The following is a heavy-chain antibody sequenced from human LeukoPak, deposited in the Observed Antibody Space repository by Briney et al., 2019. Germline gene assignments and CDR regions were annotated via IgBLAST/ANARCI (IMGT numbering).Heavy chain of an antibody. CDR1: GGTFSSYA. CDR2: IIPILGIA. Sequence: SVKVSCKASGGTFSSYAISWVRQAPGQGLEWMGRIIPILGIANYAQKFQGRVTITADKSTSTAYMELSSLRSEDTAVYYRARSHRDGYNTAPDDYWGQGPLVPVSA. D-gene: IGHD5-24*01. V-gene: IGHV1-69*04. J-gene: IGHJ4*02. CDR3: ARSHRDGYNTAPDDY.